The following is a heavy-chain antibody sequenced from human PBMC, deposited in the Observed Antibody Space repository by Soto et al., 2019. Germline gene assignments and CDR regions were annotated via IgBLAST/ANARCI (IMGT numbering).Heavy chain of an antibody. CDR3: ARGRGKFDYYYYGIDV. CDR2: MNPNSGNT. D-gene: IGHD1-1*01. CDR1: GYTFTSYD. J-gene: IGHJ6*02. V-gene: IGHV1-8*01. Sequence: ASVKVSCKASGYTFTSYDINWVRQATGQGLEWMGWMNPNSGNTGYAQKFQGRVTMTRNTSISTAYMELSSLRSEDTAVYYCARGRGKFDYYYYGIDVWGQGTTVTVSS.